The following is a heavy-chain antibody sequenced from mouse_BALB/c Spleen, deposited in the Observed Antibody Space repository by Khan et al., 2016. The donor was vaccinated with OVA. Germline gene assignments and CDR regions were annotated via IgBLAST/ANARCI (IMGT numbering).Heavy chain of an antibody. CDR3: ARIPTFITTALDY. V-gene: IGHV5-12-2*01. Sequence: EVELVESGGGLVQPGGSLKLSCAASGFTFSSNTMSWVRQTPEKRLEWVAYITNGGGNTYYPDTVKGRFTISRDHAKNTLYLQMSSLKAEDTAMYYCARIPTFITTALDYWGQGTSVTVSS. D-gene: IGHD1-2*01. J-gene: IGHJ4*01. CDR2: ITNGGGNT. CDR1: GFTFSSNT.